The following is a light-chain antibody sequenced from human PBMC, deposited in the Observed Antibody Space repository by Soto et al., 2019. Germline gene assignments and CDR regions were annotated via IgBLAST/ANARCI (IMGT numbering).Light chain of an antibody. Sequence: DIQMPQSPSSLSASVGDRVTITCQASQAISKDLNWYQQKPGKAPKLLIYDASNLETGVPSRFGGSGSVTDFTFTISPLQPEDIPTYYCQQYDNLPLTFGGGTKVEIK. V-gene: IGKV1-33*01. CDR1: QAISKD. J-gene: IGKJ4*01. CDR2: DAS. CDR3: QQYDNLPLT.